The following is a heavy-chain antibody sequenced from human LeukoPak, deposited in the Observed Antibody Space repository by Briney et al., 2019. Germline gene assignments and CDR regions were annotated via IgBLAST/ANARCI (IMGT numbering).Heavy chain of an antibody. J-gene: IGHJ4*02. CDR1: GITFSTYA. CDR2: ISGSAAST. D-gene: IGHD1-14*01. Sequence: GGSLRLSCAASGITFSTYAMNWVRQAPGKGLEWVSVISGSAASTSYADSVKGRFTISRDNSRNTLYLQMNNLRAEDTAVYYCAKGGRTHFDYWGQGTLVTVSS. V-gene: IGHV3-23*01. CDR3: AKGGRTHFDY.